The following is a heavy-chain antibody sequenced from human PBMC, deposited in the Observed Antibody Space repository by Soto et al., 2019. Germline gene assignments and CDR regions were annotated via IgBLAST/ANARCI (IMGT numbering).Heavy chain of an antibody. CDR2: ISGSSGST. J-gene: IGHJ4*02. V-gene: IGHV3-23*01. D-gene: IGHD3-10*02. CDR1: GFTFSTYA. Sequence: GGSLRLSCTVSGFTFSTYAMSWVRQAPGKGLEWVSTISGSSGSTYYADSAKGRFTISRDNSKNILYLQMNSLRAEDTAMYYCARLSGELLDARDYWGQGTLVTVSS. CDR3: ARLSGELLDARDY.